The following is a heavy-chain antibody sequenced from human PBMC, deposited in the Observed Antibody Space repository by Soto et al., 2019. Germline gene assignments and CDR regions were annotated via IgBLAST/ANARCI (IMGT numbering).Heavy chain of an antibody. CDR1: QFTFSNYG. D-gene: IGHD5-18*01. CDR2: ISGSGGST. CDR3: AKPVYGYSYGYSFDF. J-gene: IGHJ3*01. V-gene: IGHV3-23*01. Sequence: EVRLLESGGGLVQRGGSLRLSCADSQFTFSNYGMNWVRQAPGKGLEWVSGISGSGGSTYYADSVKGRFTISRDDSKNKLYLQMKSLIVEDTAVYYCAKPVYGYSYGYSFDFWGQGTLVTVSS.